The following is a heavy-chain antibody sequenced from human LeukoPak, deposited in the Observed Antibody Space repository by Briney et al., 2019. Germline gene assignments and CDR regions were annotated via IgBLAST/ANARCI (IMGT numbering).Heavy chain of an antibody. J-gene: IGHJ6*03. Sequence: SETLSLTCSVSGYDISSGYYWGWIRQSSGKGLEWIGSIYHGGNTYYSQSLKSRVTISIDASKNQFSLRLTSVLAEDTAVYYCARVQGDYFMDVWGKGTTVTVSS. CDR2: IYHGGNT. D-gene: IGHD1-26*01. V-gene: IGHV4-38-2*02. CDR3: ARVQGDYFMDV. CDR1: GYDISSGYY.